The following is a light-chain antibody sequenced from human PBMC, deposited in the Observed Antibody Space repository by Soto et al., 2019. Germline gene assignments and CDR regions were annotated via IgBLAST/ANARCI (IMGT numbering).Light chain of an antibody. Sequence: DIQMTQSPCTLSASVGDRVTITYRASQSISTWLAWYQQKPGKAPKLLIYKASNLEGGVPSRFSGSGSGTEFTITINSLQPGDFATYYCQQYNTYPLSFGGGTTVEIK. CDR3: QQYNTYPLS. CDR2: KAS. J-gene: IGKJ4*01. CDR1: QSISTW. V-gene: IGKV1-5*03.